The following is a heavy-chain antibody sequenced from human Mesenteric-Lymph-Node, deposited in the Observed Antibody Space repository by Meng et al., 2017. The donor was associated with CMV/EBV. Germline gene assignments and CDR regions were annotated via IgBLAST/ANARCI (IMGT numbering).Heavy chain of an antibody. CDR2: IKQDGSEK. J-gene: IGHJ4*02. CDR1: GLTFSNYW. D-gene: IGHD3-3*01. Sequence: GGSLRLSCAVSGLTFSNYWTSWVSQAPGKGLGWVANIKQDGSEKNYGDSVRGRFTIPRDNAKNSLYLQMNSLGADDTAVYYCARDHFLEWLDWGQGTLVTVSS. CDR3: ARDHFLEWLD. V-gene: IGHV3-7*01.